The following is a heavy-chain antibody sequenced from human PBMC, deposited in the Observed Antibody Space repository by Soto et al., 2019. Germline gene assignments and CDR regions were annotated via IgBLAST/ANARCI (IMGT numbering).Heavy chain of an antibody. CDR1: GFTFSSYA. Sequence: EVQLLESGGGLVQPGGSLRLSCAASGFTFSSYAMSWVRQAPGKGLEWVSAISGSGGSTYYADSVKGRFTISRDNSKNTLYLQMNSLRAEDTAVYYCAKDCFGELLYPLDAFDIWGQGTMVTVSS. V-gene: IGHV3-23*01. CDR3: AKDCFGELLYPLDAFDI. CDR2: ISGSGGST. D-gene: IGHD3-10*01. J-gene: IGHJ3*02.